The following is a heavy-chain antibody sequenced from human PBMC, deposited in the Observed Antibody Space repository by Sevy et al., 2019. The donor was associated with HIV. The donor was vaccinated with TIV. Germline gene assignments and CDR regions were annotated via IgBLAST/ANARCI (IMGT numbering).Heavy chain of an antibody. Sequence: GGSLRLSCGAYGFTFSNYAMSWVRQAPGKGPEWVSGINNGGSTYYADSVKGRFTISRDNSKKMVFLQMNSLRAEDTAVYYCASVDTTMITDLDYWGQGALVTVSS. CDR1: GFTFSNYA. D-gene: IGHD5-18*01. CDR3: ASVDTTMITDLDY. J-gene: IGHJ4*02. CDR2: INNGGST. V-gene: IGHV3-23*01.